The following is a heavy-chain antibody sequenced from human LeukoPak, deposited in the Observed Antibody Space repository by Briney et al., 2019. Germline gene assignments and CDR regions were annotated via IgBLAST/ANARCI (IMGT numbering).Heavy chain of an antibody. D-gene: IGHD5-12*01. CDR1: GGSFSGYY. V-gene: IGHV4-34*01. J-gene: IGHJ4*02. CDR3: ARPRRSGYDYGRKVFDY. CDR2: INHSGST. Sequence: SETLSLTCAVYGGSFSGYYWSWIRQPPGKGLEWIGEINHSGSTNYNPSLKSRVTISVDTSKNQFSLKLSSVTAADTAVYYCARPRRSGYDYGRKVFDYWGQGTLVTVSS.